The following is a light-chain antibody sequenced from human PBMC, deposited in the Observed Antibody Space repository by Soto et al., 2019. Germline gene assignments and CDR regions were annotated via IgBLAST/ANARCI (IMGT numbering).Light chain of an antibody. CDR1: QDISNY. CDR2: DAS. J-gene: IGKJ3*01. V-gene: IGKV1-33*01. CDR3: QHFDKLPLS. Sequence: DIQMTQSPPSLSASVGDRVTITCQASQDISNYLNWYQQKLGKAPKLLIYDASNLETGVPSRFSGSGSGTHFTFTITSLQPEDSATYYCQHFDKLPLSFGPGTTVPIK.